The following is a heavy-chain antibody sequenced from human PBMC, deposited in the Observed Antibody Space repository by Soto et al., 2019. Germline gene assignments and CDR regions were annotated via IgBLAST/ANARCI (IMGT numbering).Heavy chain of an antibody. CDR3: ARTVKALVTFDY. CDR2: IYWDEDK. V-gene: IGHV2-5*02. J-gene: IGHJ4*02. CDR1: GFSLTTSGVG. Sequence: PTLVNPTQTLTLTCTLSGFSLTTSGVGVGWIRQPPGKALEWLAFIYWDEDKRYSPSLKSRLTITKDTSKNQVVLTMTNMDPVDTATYYCARTVKALVTFDYWGQGTLVTVSS. D-gene: IGHD4-17*01.